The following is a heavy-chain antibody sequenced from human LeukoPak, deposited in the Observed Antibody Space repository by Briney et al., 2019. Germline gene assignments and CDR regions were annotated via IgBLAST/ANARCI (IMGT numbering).Heavy chain of an antibody. J-gene: IGHJ6*03. CDR2: IYHGGSP. V-gene: IGHV4-38-2*01. D-gene: IGHD3-3*01. CDR3: ARKYYDFWSGYYKYYYYYMDV. CDR1: GYSIRSGYY. Sequence: ESGPGLVKPSETLSLTCAVSGYSIRSGYYWGWIRQPPGTGLEWIGRIYHGGSPYYNPSLKSRVTISVDTSKNQFSLKLSSVTAADTAVYYCARKYYDFWSGYYKYYYYYMDVWGKGTTVTVSS.